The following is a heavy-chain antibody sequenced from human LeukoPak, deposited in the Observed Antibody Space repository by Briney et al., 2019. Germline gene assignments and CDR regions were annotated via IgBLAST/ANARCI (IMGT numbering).Heavy chain of an antibody. CDR3: ARGRHGDHDY. CDR2: IYYSGST. J-gene: IGHJ4*02. Sequence: SETLSLTCTVSGGSINSYYWSWIRQPPGKGLEWIGYIYYSGSTNYNPSLKSRVTISVDTSKNQFSLKLSSVTAADTAVYYCARGRHGDHDYWGQGTLVTVSS. V-gene: IGHV4-59*01. CDR1: GGSINSYY. D-gene: IGHD4-17*01.